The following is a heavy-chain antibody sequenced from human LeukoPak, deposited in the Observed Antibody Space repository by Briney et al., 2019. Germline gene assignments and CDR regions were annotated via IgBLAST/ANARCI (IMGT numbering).Heavy chain of an antibody. V-gene: IGHV4-39*01. D-gene: IGHD5-12*01. J-gene: IGHJ3*01. CDR3: ARSPRVATILGPAYVFDL. CDR1: GGSIGTNTYY. CDR2: IYYSGRT. Sequence: SGPTLVKPSETLSLTCTVSGGSIGTNTYYWGWIRQPPGKGLEWIGSIYYSGRTYYNPSLKSRVTISVDTSKNQFSLNLSSVIATDTAVYYCARSPRVATILGPAYVFDLWGQGTLVPVSS.